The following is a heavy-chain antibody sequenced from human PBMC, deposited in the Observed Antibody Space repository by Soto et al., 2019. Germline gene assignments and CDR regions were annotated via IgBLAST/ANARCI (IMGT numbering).Heavy chain of an antibody. D-gene: IGHD3-22*01. J-gene: IGHJ4*02. Sequence: GGSLRLSCAASGFTFSNYGFHWVRQAPGKGLEWVAGIWFDGSKKYYGDSVKGRCTISRDNSKNTVNLQMSSLRVEDTALYFCARDPFYFDTSDYPAIDSWGQGTLVTVSS. CDR2: IWFDGSKK. CDR1: GFTFSNYG. CDR3: ARDPFYFDTSDYPAIDS. V-gene: IGHV3-33*01.